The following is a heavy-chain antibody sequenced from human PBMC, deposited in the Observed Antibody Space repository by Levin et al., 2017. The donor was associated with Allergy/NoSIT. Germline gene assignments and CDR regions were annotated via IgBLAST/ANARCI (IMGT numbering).Heavy chain of an antibody. Sequence: GGSLRLSCAASGFTFDDYAMHWVRQAPGKGLEWVSGISWNSGSIGYADSVKGRFTISRDNAKNSLYLQMNSLRAEDTALYYCARSGCSSTSCYKGGCSGGSCSRNAFDSWGQGTMVTVSS. CDR3: ARSGCSSTSCYKGGCSGGSCSRNAFDS. J-gene: IGHJ3*02. CDR2: ISWNSGSI. V-gene: IGHV3-9*01. D-gene: IGHD2-2*02. CDR1: GFTFDDYA.